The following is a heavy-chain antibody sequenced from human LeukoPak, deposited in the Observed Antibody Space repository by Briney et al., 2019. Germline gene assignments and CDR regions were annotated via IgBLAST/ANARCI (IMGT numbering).Heavy chain of an antibody. J-gene: IGHJ6*03. D-gene: IGHD5-18*01. CDR3: AGDGDSYGPTYYYYMDV. V-gene: IGHV4-4*07. CDR2: IYTSGST. Sequence: SETLSLTCTVSGGSISSYYWSWIRQPAGKGLEWIGRIYTSGSTNYNPSLKSRVTMSVDTSKNQFSLKLSSVTAADTAVYYCAGDGDSYGPTYYYYMDVWGKGTTVTVSS. CDR1: GGSISSYY.